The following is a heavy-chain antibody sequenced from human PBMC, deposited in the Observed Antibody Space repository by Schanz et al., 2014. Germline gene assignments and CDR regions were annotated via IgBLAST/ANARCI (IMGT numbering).Heavy chain of an antibody. CDR3: ARDGVDAAAGGNY. CDR1: GYTFTDYG. D-gene: IGHD6-13*01. Sequence: QVQVVQSGAEVKKPGASVKVSCKASGYTFTDYGVIWVRQAPGQGLEWMGIINPSGGGTSYALRFQGRVTMTRDTSTSTVYMELSSLRSEDTAVYYCARDGVDAAAGGNYWGQGTLVTVSS. V-gene: IGHV1-46*03. J-gene: IGHJ4*02. CDR2: INPSGGGT.